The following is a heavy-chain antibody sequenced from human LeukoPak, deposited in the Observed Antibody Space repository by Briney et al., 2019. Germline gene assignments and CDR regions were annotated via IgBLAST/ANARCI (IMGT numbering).Heavy chain of an antibody. V-gene: IGHV3-21*01. CDR2: ISSSSSYI. D-gene: IGHD1-26*01. CDR1: GFTFSSYS. J-gene: IGHJ3*02. CDR3: ARYLDGYSGSHFGAHAFDI. Sequence: GGSLRLSCAASGFTFSSYSMNWVRQAPGKGLEWVSSISSSSSYIYYADSVKGRFTISRGNAKNSLYLQMNSLRAEDTAVHYCARYLDGYSGSHFGAHAFDIWGQGTMVTVS.